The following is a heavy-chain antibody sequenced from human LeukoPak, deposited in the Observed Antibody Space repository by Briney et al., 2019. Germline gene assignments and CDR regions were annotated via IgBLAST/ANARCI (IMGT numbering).Heavy chain of an antibody. V-gene: IGHV4-39*07. CDR3: ARAPAAAGTIDY. CDR2: IYYSGST. D-gene: IGHD6-13*01. J-gene: IGHJ4*02. CDR1: GGSISSSSYY. Sequence: SETLSLTCTVSGGSISSSSYYWGWIRQPPGKGLEWIGNIYYSGSTYYYPSLNSRVAISVDTSKNRFSLHLISVTAADTAVYYCARAPAAAGTIDYWGQGTLVTVSS.